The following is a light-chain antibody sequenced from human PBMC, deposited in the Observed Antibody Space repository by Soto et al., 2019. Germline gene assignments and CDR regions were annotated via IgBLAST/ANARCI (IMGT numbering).Light chain of an antibody. CDR1: SSNIGSHA. CDR3: AAWDDSRNGYV. J-gene: IGLJ1*01. CDR2: TNN. V-gene: IGLV1-44*01. Sequence: QSVLTQAPSASGTPGQRVTISCSGSSSNIGSHAVNWYQQLPGTAPQLLIYTNNQRPSGVPDRFSGSKSGTSASLAISGLQSEDEADYYCAAWDDSRNGYVFGTGTKLTVL.